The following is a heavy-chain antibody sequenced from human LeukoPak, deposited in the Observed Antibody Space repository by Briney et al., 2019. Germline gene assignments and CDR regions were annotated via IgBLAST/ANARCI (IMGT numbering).Heavy chain of an antibody. CDR3: ARDVGDGYNWDY. CDR2: IYYSGST. J-gene: IGHJ4*02. V-gene: IGHV4-59*01. Sequence: SETLSLTCTVSGGSISSYYWSWIRQPPGKGLEWIGYIYYSGSTNYNPSLKSRVTISVDTSKNQFSLKLNSVTAADTAVYYCARDVGDGYNWDYWGQGTLVTVSS. D-gene: IGHD5-24*01. CDR1: GGSISSYY.